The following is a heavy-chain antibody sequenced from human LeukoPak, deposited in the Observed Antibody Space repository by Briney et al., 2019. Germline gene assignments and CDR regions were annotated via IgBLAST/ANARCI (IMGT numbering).Heavy chain of an antibody. V-gene: IGHV3-23*01. CDR3: ARWGPTIRGVQNN. J-gene: IGHJ4*02. Sequence: GGSLRLSCAASGFTFSSYAMSWVRQAPGKGLEWVSAISGSGGSTYYADSVKGRSTISRDNSKNTLYLQMSSLRAEDTAVYYCARWGPTIRGVQNNWGQGTLVTVSS. CDR2: ISGSGGST. D-gene: IGHD3-10*01. CDR1: GFTFSSYA.